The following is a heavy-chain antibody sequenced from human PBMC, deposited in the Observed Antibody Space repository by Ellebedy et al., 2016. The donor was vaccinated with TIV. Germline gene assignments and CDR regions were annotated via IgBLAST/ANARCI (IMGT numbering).Heavy chain of an antibody. Sequence: PGGSLRLSCAASGFTVSSYYMSWVRQAPGKGLEWVSVIYRGGSTYYADSVKGRFTISRDNSKNPLYLQMNSLRAEDTAVYYCARGTRAPYLVDYWGQGTLVTVSS. CDR3: ARGTRAPYLVDY. CDR2: IYRGGST. CDR1: GFTVSSYY. J-gene: IGHJ4*02. D-gene: IGHD1-14*01. V-gene: IGHV3-53*01.